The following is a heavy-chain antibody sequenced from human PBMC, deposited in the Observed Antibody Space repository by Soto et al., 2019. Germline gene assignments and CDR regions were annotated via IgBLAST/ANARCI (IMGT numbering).Heavy chain of an antibody. CDR2: ISYDGSKK. CDR3: AKDRGWSSADLDY. V-gene: IGHV3-30*18. Sequence: GGSLRLSXAASGFTFSSFGMHWVRQVPGKGLEWVALISYDGSKKYYADSVKGRFTISRDKSKNTLYLQMNSLRVEDTAVYYCAKDRGWSSADLDYWGQGTLVTVSS. J-gene: IGHJ4*02. D-gene: IGHD6-19*01. CDR1: GFTFSSFG.